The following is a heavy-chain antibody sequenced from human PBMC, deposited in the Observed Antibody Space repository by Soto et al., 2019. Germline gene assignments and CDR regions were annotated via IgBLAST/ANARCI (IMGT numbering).Heavy chain of an antibody. CDR1: GFTFSDYY. J-gene: IGHJ4*02. CDR2: ISPSSSHT. Sequence: GGSLRHSCAASGFTFSDYYLSWIRQAPGKGLEWISYISPSSSHTNYAYSVRGRFTISRDNAKNSLFLEVNSLRADDTGVYYCARRVSGHFDYWGQGTLVTVSS. D-gene: IGHD6-6*01. V-gene: IGHV3-11*03. CDR3: ARRVSGHFDY.